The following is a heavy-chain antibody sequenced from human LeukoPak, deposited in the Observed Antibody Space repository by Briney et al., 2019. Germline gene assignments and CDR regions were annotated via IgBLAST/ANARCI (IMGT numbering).Heavy chain of an antibody. D-gene: IGHD6-13*01. J-gene: IGHJ4*02. V-gene: IGHV3-30*02. CDR3: AKAAVYSRNWTPFDD. CDR2: IRYDGTNK. CDR1: GFTLSRYG. Sequence: GGSLRLSCAASGFTLSRYGMHWVRQAPGKGLECVAFIRYDGTNKYYGDSVKGRFTISRDTSKNTLFLQMNSLRADDTAIYYCAKAAVYSRNWTPFDDWGQGTLVIVSS.